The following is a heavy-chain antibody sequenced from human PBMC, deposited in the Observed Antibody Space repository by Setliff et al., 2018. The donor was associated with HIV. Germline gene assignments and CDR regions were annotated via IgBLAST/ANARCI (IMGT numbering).Heavy chain of an antibody. D-gene: IGHD3-3*01. CDR2: IRPNSGGT. Sequence: GASVKVSCKASGYTFSNYYVHWVRQAPGQGLEWMGWIRPNSGGTNYAQKFQGRVTMTRDTSIGTAYMELSRLRSDDTAVYYCAREAEIFGVVMRGYYFDYWGQGTLVTVSS. CDR1: GYTFSNYY. V-gene: IGHV1-2*02. CDR3: AREAEIFGVVMRGYYFDY. J-gene: IGHJ4*02.